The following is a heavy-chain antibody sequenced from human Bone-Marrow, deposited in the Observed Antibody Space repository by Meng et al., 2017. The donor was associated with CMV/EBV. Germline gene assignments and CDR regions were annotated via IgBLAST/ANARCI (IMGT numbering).Heavy chain of an antibody. CDR1: GVSISTHY. J-gene: IGHJ4*02. V-gene: IGHV4-59*11. D-gene: IGHD1-1*01. CDR3: AERGGGY. CDR2: IHYTGRA. Sequence: CQGLLSPSETLSLTCSVSGVSISTHYWSWIRQTPGKGLEWIASIHYTGRADYSPSLKSRVTVSVDTSDSQLSLKLSSVTTADTAMYYCAERGGGYWGQGILVTVSS.